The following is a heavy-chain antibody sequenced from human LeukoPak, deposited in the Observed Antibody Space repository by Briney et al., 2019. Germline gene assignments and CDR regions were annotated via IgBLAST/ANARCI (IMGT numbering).Heavy chain of an antibody. D-gene: IGHD2-15*01. V-gene: IGHV3-21*01. CDR3: ARAGAAAPRGSVY. Sequence: GGSLRLSCAASGFTFSSYSMNWVRQAPGKGLEWVSSISSSSSCIYYADSVKGRFTISRDNAKNSLYLQMNSLRAEDTAVYYCARAGAAAPRGSVYWGQGTLVTVTS. CDR2: ISSSSSCI. CDR1: GFTFSSYS. J-gene: IGHJ4*02.